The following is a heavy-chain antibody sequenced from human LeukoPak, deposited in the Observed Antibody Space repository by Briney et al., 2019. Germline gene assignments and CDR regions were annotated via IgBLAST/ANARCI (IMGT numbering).Heavy chain of an antibody. CDR3: AKGSGSGWYGWFAP. V-gene: IGHV3-23*01. J-gene: IGHJ5*02. Sequence: GGSLRLSCAASGFTFSSYAMTWVRQAPGKGLEWVSSIDASGGSTYYADSVKGRFTISRDNSKNTFFLQMNTLRAADTAVYYCAKGSGSGWYGWFAPWGQGALVTVSS. CDR1: GFTFSSYA. CDR2: IDASGGST. D-gene: IGHD6-19*01.